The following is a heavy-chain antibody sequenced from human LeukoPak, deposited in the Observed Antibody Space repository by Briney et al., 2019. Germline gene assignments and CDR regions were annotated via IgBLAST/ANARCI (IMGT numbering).Heavy chain of an antibody. CDR3: ARDRGRYCSSTSCYKSLENWFDP. V-gene: IGHV1-2*02. D-gene: IGHD2-2*02. CDR2: INPNSGGA. Sequence: ASVKVSCKASGYTFTGYYIHWVRQAPGQGLEWVGWINPNSGGAKYAQKFQDRVTMTRDTSISTAYMGLRSLRSDDTAVYYCARDRGRYCSSTSCYKSLENWFDPWGQGTLVTVPS. CDR1: GYTFTGYY. J-gene: IGHJ5*02.